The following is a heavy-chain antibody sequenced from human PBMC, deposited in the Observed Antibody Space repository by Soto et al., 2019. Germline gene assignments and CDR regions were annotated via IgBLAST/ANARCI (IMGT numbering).Heavy chain of an antibody. CDR1: GVTFSGYY. Sequence: QVQLVESGGGLVKPGGSLRLSCAASGVTFSGYYMSWIRQAPGKGLECISYISSSGDRTKYADSVKGRFTISRDNAKKSLYLQMNSLRAEDTAVYYCVRETAYYFDYWGQGTLVTVSS. V-gene: IGHV3-11*05. CDR2: ISSSGDRT. CDR3: VRETAYYFDY. J-gene: IGHJ4*02. D-gene: IGHD1-1*01.